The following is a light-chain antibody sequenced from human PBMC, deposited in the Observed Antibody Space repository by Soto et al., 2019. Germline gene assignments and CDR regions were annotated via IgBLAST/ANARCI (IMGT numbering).Light chain of an antibody. CDR3: QQYGSIPWT. Sequence: EIVMAQSTATPSVSPGERATLSCRASQSVSSSYLAWYQQKPGQAPRLLIYDASSRATGIPDRFSGSGSGTDFTLTISRLEPEDFAVYYCQQYGSIPWTFGQGTKVDIK. J-gene: IGKJ1*01. CDR2: DAS. V-gene: IGKV3-20*01. CDR1: QSVSSSY.